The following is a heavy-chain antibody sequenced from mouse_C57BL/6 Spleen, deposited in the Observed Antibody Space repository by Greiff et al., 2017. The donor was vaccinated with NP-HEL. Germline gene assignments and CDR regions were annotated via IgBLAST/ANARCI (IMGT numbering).Heavy chain of an antibody. CDR2: ISGGGGNT. D-gene: IGHD1-1*01. Sequence: EVQGVESGGGLVKPGGSLKLSCAASGFTFSSYTMSWVRQTPEKRLEWVATISGGGGNTYYPDSVKGRFTISRDNAKNTLYLQMSSLRSEDTALYYCARRYYGSSFFDYWGQGTTLTVSS. J-gene: IGHJ2*01. CDR1: GFTFSSYT. CDR3: ARRYYGSSFFDY. V-gene: IGHV5-9*01.